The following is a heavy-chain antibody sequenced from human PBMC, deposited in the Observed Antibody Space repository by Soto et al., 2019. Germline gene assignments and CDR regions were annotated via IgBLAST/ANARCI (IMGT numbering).Heavy chain of an antibody. J-gene: IGHJ3*02. CDR3: ARPHLVYCSSTSCPGNAFDI. V-gene: IGHV5-51*01. D-gene: IGHD2-2*01. Sequence: GESLKISCKGSGYSFTSYWIGWVRQMPGKGLEWMWIISPGDSDTRYRPSFQGQVTISADKSISTAYLQWSSLKASDTAMYYCARPHLVYCSSTSCPGNAFDIWGQGTMVTVSS. CDR1: GYSFTSYW. CDR2: ISPGDSDT.